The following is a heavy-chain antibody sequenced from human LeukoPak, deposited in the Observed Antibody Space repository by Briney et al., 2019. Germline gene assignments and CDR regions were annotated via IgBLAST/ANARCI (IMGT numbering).Heavy chain of an antibody. CDR2: IFYSGST. D-gene: IGHD5-12*01. CDR3: ARHIHASGWPRYYYYMDV. Sequence: SETLSLTCAVYGGSFSGYYWSWIRQPPGKALEWIGNIFYSGSTYYSPSLKSRVTISLDTSRNQFSLKLNSVTAADTAVYYCARHIHASGWPRYYYYMDVWGKGTTVTVSS. CDR1: GGSFSGYY. J-gene: IGHJ6*03. V-gene: IGHV4-34*12.